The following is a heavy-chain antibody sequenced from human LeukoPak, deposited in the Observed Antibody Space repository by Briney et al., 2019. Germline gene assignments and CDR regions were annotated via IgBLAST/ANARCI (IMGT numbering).Heavy chain of an antibody. Sequence: SETLSLTCTLSGGSITSYYWSWIRQPPGKGLEWIGHIYYSGSTKYNPTLKNRVTISVDTSKSHFSLKLTSVTAADTAVYYCARVIAAPNWLDPWGEGILVSVSS. V-gene: IGHV4-59*01. CDR1: GGSITSYY. J-gene: IGHJ5*02. D-gene: IGHD3-22*01. CDR3: ARVIAAPNWLDP. CDR2: IYYSGST.